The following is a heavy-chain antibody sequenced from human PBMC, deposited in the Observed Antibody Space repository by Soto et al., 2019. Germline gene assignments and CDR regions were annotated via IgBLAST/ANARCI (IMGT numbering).Heavy chain of an antibody. Sequence: QITLKESGPMLVKPTQSLTLTCTFSGFSLSTRGVGVGWIRQPPGKALERLALLFWDDDKHYSPSLKSRLTITKHPSKNQVVVTMTNMDPVDTATYYCAHRGSGSDLSSFDYWGQGALVTVSS. J-gene: IGHJ4*02. CDR2: LFWDDDK. CDR1: GFSLSTRGVG. CDR3: AHRGSGSDLSSFDY. V-gene: IGHV2-5*02. D-gene: IGHD1-26*01.